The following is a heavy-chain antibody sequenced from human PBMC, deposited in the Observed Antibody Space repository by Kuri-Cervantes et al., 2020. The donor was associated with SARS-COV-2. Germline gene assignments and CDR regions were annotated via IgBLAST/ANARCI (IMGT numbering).Heavy chain of an antibody. V-gene: IGHV3-23*01. CDR3: ARDTGWYVFDY. CDR2: ISSSGHRA. D-gene: IGHD6-19*01. Sequence: GSLRLSCAASGFTSSNYGMNWVRQAPGKGLEWLSFISSSGHRADYADSVSGRFTISRDNSKNTLYLQMNSLRAEDTATYFCARDTGWYVFDYWGQGTLVTVSS. CDR1: GFTSSNYG. J-gene: IGHJ4*02.